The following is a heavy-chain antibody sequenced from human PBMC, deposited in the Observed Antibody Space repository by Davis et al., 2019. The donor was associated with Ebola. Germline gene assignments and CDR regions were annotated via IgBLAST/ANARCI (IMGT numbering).Heavy chain of an antibody. D-gene: IGHD4/OR15-4a*01. CDR1: GYTFTGYY. J-gene: IGHJ4*02. V-gene: IGHV1-2*06. CDR2: INPNSGGT. CDR3: ARDLTMGIATDY. Sequence: AASVKVSCKASGYTFTGYYMHWVRQAPGQGLEWVGRINPNSGGTNYAQKLQGRITMTRDTSISTAYMELSRLRSDDTAVYYCARDLTMGIATDYWGQGTLVTVSS.